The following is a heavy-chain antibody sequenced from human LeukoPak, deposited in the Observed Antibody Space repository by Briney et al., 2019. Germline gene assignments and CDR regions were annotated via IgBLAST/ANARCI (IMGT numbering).Heavy chain of an antibody. D-gene: IGHD6-6*01. CDR2: IYTTGST. Sequence: SETQSLTCTVSGGSINSDYWGWIRQPAGNGLEWIGHIYTTGSTNYMPSLKSRVIMSMDPSKNQFSLRLSSVTAADTAIYYCVKLAPRGGFDYWGQGTLVTVSS. CDR3: VKLAPRGGFDY. J-gene: IGHJ4*02. V-gene: IGHV4-4*07. CDR1: GGSINSDY.